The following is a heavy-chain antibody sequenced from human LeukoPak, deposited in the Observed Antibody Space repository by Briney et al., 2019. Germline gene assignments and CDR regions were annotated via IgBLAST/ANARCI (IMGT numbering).Heavy chain of an antibody. CDR1: GFTFSTYI. CDR3: AKLREWELPDLFDY. V-gene: IGHV3-21*01. Sequence: PGGSLRLSCAASGFTFSTYIMTWVRQAPGKGLEWVSSISGTSSYIYYADSVKGRFTISRDNAKNSLYLQMNSLRAEDTAVYYCAKLREWELPDLFDYWGQGTLVTVSS. J-gene: IGHJ4*02. D-gene: IGHD1-26*01. CDR2: ISGTSSYI.